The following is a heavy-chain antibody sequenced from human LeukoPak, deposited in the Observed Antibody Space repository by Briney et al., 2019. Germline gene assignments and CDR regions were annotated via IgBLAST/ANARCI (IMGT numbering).Heavy chain of an antibody. J-gene: IGHJ6*03. D-gene: IGHD3-10*01. Sequence: KSSETLSLTCTVSGGSISSYYWSWIRQPPGKGLEWIGYIYYSGSTNYNPSLKSRVTISVDTSKNQFSLKLSSVTAADTAVYYCARALVRGGYMDVWGKGTTVTVSS. CDR2: IYYSGST. V-gene: IGHV4-59*01. CDR1: GGSISSYY. CDR3: ARALVRGGYMDV.